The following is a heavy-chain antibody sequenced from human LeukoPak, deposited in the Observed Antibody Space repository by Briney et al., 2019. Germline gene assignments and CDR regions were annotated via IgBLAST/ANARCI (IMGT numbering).Heavy chain of an antibody. CDR1: GGSFSGYC. CDR3: ARFPTTVTSFDY. Sequence: SETLSLTCAVYGGSFSGYCWSWIRQPPGKGLEWIGEINHSGSTNYNPSLKSRVTISVDTSKNQFSLKLSSVTAADTAVYYCARFPTTVTSFDYWGQGTLVTVSS. V-gene: IGHV4-34*01. CDR2: INHSGST. D-gene: IGHD4-17*01. J-gene: IGHJ4*02.